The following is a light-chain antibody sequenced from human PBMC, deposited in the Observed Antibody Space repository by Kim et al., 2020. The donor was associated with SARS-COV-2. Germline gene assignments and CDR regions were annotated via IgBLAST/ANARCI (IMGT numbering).Light chain of an antibody. CDR2: PAS. J-gene: IGKJ1*01. CDR3: QKYSTAPWT. CDR1: QGISNY. Sequence: ASVGDRVTITCRASQGISNYLVWYQQKPGKVPKVLIYPASTLQSGGPSRFSGSGSGTEFTLTISSLQPEDAATYYCQKYSTAPWTFGQGTKVDIK. V-gene: IGKV1-27*01.